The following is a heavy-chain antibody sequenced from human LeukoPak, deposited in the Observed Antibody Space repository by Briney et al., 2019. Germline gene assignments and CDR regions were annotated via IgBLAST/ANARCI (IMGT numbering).Heavy chain of an antibody. CDR2: IRYDGSNK. V-gene: IGHV3-30*02. CDR1: GFTLITYS. J-gene: IGHJ4*02. Sequence: GGSLRLSCAASGFTLITYSMHWVRQAPGKGLEWVAFIRYDGSNKYYADSVKGRFTISRDNSKNTLYLQMNSLRAEDTAVYYCAKDFQYYYDSSGSLHFDYWGQGTLVAVSS. D-gene: IGHD3-22*01. CDR3: AKDFQYYYDSSGSLHFDY.